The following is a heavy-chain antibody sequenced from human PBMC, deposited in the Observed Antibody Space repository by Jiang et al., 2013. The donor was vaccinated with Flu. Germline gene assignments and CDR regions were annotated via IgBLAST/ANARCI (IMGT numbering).Heavy chain of an antibody. D-gene: IGHD3-3*01. CDR3: ARWGPEYYDFWSGYIRGAGYYYGLDV. V-gene: IGHV4-38-2*01. J-gene: IGHJ6*02. CDR2: IYHSGST. CDR1: GYSISSGYY. Sequence: KPSETLSLTCAVSGYSISSGYYWGWIRQPPGKGLEWIGSIYHSGSTYYNPSLKSRVTISVDTSKNQLSLKLSSVTAADTAVYYCARWGPEYYDFWSGYIRGAGYYYGLDVWGQGTTVTVSS.